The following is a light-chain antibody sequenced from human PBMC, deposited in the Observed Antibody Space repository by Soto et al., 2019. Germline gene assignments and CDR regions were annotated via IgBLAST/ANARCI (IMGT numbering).Light chain of an antibody. V-gene: IGLV2-23*02. CDR1: SSDVGSYDL. Sequence: QSVLTQPASVSGSPGQAIAISCTGTSSDVGSYDLVSWYQQHPGKAPKLIIYEVTKRPSGVSDRFSGSKSGNTASLTISGLEAEDEADYYCYSHAGSNTYYVFGTGTMVTVL. CDR2: EVT. CDR3: YSHAGSNTYYV. J-gene: IGLJ1*01.